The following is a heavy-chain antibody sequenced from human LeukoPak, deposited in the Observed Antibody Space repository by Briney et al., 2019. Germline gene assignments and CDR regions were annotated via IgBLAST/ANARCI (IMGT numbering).Heavy chain of an antibody. D-gene: IGHD2-15*01. Sequence: SGGSLRLSCAASGFTFSSYAMHWVRQAPGKGLEYVSAISSNGGSTYYANSVKGRFTISRDNSKNTLYLQMGSLRAEDMAVYYCATCSGGSCYEGYFDYWGQGTLVTVSS. CDR3: ATCSGGSCYEGYFDY. CDR2: ISSNGGST. J-gene: IGHJ4*02. CDR1: GFTFSSYA. V-gene: IGHV3-64*01.